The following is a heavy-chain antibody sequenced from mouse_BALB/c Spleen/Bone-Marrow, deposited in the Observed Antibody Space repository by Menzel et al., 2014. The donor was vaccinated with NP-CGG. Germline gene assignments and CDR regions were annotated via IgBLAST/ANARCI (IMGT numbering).Heavy chain of an antibody. D-gene: IGHD2-10*02. J-gene: IGHJ2*01. CDR2: ISSGSSTI. Sequence: EVHLQQSGGGLVQPGGSRKLSCAASGFTFSSFGVHWVRQAPEKGLEWVAYISSGSSTIYYADTVKGRFTISRDNPKNTLFLQMTSLRSEDTAMYYCARGKYGYDYWGQGTTLTVSS. CDR3: ARGKYGYDY. CDR1: GFTFSSFG. V-gene: IGHV5-17*02.